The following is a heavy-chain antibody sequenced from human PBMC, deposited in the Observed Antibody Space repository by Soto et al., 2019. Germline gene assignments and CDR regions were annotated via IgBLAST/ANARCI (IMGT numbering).Heavy chain of an antibody. CDR3: ARDPAPSGWYDY. D-gene: IGHD6-19*01. CDR2: INSGGSST. J-gene: IGHJ4*02. V-gene: IGHV3-74*03. Sequence: PGGSLRLSCAASGFTFSNYWMHWVRQVPGKGLVWVSRINSGGSSTMYVDSVKGRFTISRDNAKNTLYLQMNSLRAEDSAVYYCARDPAPSGWYDYWGQGTLVTVSS. CDR1: GFTFSNYW.